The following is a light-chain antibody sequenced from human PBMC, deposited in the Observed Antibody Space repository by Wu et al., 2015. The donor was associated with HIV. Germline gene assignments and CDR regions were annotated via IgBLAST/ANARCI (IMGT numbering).Light chain of an antibody. CDR2: GSS. CDR3: HQYHDWPLT. CDR1: QTVGSD. Sequence: EIVMTQSPAALSVSPGERATLSCRASQTVGSDLAWYQQKPGQAPRLLIYGSSVRTTGLPARFSDSGSGTEFTLTITSVQSEDFAVYYCHQYHDWPLTFGQGTKV. V-gene: IGKV3-15*01. J-gene: IGKJ1*01.